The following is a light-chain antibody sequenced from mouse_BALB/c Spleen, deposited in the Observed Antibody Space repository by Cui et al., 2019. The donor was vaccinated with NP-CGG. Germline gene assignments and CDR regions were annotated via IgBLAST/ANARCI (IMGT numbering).Light chain of an antibody. V-gene: IGLV1*01. CDR2: GTN. Sequence: QAVVTNDTVLITSPGETVTLTCRSSTGAVTTSNYANWVQEKPDHLFTGLIGGTNNRAPGVPARFSGSLIGDKAALTITGAQTEDEAIYFCALWYSNHWVFGGGTKLTVL. CDR3: ALWYSNHWV. J-gene: IGLJ1*01. CDR1: TGAVTTSNY.